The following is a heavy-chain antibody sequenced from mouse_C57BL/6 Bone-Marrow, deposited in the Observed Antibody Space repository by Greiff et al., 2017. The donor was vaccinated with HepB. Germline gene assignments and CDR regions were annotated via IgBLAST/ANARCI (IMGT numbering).Heavy chain of an antibody. Sequence: QVQLQQSGAELARPGASVKMSCKASGYTFTSYTMHWVKQRPGQGLEWIGYINPSSGYTKYNQKFKDKATLTADKSSSTAYMQLSSLTSEDSAVDYCARPYYYGSSYNFWGQCTTLTVSS. D-gene: IGHD1-1*01. CDR1: GYTFTSYT. J-gene: IGHJ2*01. CDR3: ARPYYYGSSYNF. CDR2: INPSSGYT. V-gene: IGHV1-4*01.